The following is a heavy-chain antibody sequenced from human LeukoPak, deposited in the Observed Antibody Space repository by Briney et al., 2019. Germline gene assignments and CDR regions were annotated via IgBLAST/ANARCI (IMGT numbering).Heavy chain of an antibody. D-gene: IGHD3-10*01. CDR3: ARDAISGGGHDY. V-gene: IGHV3-7*01. CDR1: RFTFSSYR. Sequence: GGSLRLSCAASRFTFSSYRMSWVRQAPGKGLEWVANINQDASEKYYVDSVKGRFTISRDNAKNSLYLQMNSLRAEDTAVYYCARDAISGGGHDYWGQGTLATVSS. J-gene: IGHJ4*02. CDR2: INQDASEK.